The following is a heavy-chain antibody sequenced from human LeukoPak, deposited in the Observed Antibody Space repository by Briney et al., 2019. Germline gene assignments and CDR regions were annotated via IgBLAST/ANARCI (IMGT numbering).Heavy chain of an antibody. Sequence: SETLSLTCTVSGGSISSSSYYWGWIRQPPGKGLEWIGSIYYSGSTYYNPSLKSRVTVSVDTSKNQFSLKLSSVTAADTAVYYCARGDGDYDYWGQGTLVTVSS. D-gene: IGHD2-21*01. V-gene: IGHV4-39*07. CDR3: ARGDGDYDY. CDR2: IYYSGST. CDR1: GGSISSSSYY. J-gene: IGHJ4*02.